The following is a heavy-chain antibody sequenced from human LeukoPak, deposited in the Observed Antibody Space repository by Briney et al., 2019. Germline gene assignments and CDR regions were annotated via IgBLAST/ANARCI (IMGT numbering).Heavy chain of an antibody. Sequence: GSLRLSCAASGFTFSSYSMNWVRQAPGKGLEWVSYIISSSNTIHYADSVKGRFTISRDNAKSSLYLQMNSLRDEDTAVYYCARGPPEQQLTRDDAFDIWGQGTVVTVSS. D-gene: IGHD6-13*01. J-gene: IGHJ3*02. CDR1: GFTFSSYS. V-gene: IGHV3-48*02. CDR3: ARGPPEQQLTRDDAFDI. CDR2: IISSSNTI.